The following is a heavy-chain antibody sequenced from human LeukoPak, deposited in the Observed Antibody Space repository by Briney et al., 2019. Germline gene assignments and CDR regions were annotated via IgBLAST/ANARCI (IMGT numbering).Heavy chain of an antibody. V-gene: IGHV3-23*01. CDR1: GFIFNNYG. CDR3: AKRGVVIRVILVGFHKEAYYFDS. J-gene: IGHJ4*02. CDR2: ISNDGGGT. D-gene: IGHD3-22*01. Sequence: PGGSLRLSCAASGFIFNNYGLIWVRQAPGKGLEWVSAISNDGGGTNYADFVKGRFTISRDNSKNTLYLQMNSLRAEDTAVYFCAKRGVVIRVILVGFHKEAYYFDSWGQGALVTASS.